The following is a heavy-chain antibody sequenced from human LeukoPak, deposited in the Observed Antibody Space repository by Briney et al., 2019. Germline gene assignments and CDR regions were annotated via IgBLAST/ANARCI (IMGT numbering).Heavy chain of an antibody. CDR1: GFTFSSYS. CDR2: ISSASNTI. V-gene: IGHV3-48*01. J-gene: IGHJ5*02. Sequence: QRGGSLRLSCAASGFTFSSYSINWVRQAPGKGLEWVSYISSASNTIYYADSVKGRFTISRDNAKNSLYLQMNSLRAEDTAMYYCARDGWFGDYNWFDPWGQGTLVTVSS. CDR3: ARDGWFGDYNWFDP. D-gene: IGHD3-10*01.